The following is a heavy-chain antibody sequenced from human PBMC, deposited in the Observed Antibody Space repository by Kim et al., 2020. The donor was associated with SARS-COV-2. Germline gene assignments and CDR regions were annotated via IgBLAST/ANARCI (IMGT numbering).Heavy chain of an antibody. D-gene: IGHD3-10*01. J-gene: IGHJ4*02. CDR2: KK. Sequence: KKHTANSVKGQFTISRDNSKTTLYLQMNSLRAEDTAVYYCARDRGRTLDYWGQGTLVTVSS. CDR3: ARDRGRTLDY. V-gene: IGHV3-30*01.